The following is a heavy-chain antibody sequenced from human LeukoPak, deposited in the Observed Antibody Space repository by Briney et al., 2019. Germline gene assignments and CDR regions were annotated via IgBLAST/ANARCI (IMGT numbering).Heavy chain of an antibody. D-gene: IGHD1-14*01. CDR2: NYYSGST. V-gene: IGHV4-39*07. Sequence: PSETLSLTCTVSGGSINSSSYFWRWLRQPPGKGLEWIVCNYYSGSTYYNPSLKSRVTISVDTSNNQFSLKLSSVTAAVTAVVYCARDGYYRVNWFVPSGEGDLVTVSS. CDR1: GGSINSSSYF. J-gene: IGHJ5*02. CDR3: ARDGYYRVNWFVP.